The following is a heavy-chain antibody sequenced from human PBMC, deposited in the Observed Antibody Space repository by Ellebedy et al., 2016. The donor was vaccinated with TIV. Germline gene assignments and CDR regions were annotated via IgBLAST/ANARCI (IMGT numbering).Heavy chain of an antibody. CDR2: IRSTGSDK. V-gene: IGHV3-21*04. CDR1: GFTFSNYN. Sequence: GESLKISCVASGFTFSNYNMNWVRQSPGKGLEWVSSIRSTGSDKYYAESVKGRFTISRDNSKNTVDLQLNSLRAEDTAVYYCAKDHWAGDFGGPSSQYDSWGQGTLVTVSS. D-gene: IGHD2-21*01. CDR3: AKDHWAGDFGGPSSQYDS. J-gene: IGHJ4*02.